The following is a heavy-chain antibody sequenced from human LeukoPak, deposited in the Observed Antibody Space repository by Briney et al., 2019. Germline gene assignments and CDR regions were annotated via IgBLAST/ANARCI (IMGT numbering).Heavy chain of an antibody. CDR3: AGGLGYFDFWSGYPLDY. CDR2: IYYSGNT. CDR1: GHSISSSSYY. V-gene: IGHV4-39*01. J-gene: IGHJ4*02. Sequence: PSETLSLNWTVYGHSISSSSYYWGWIRQPPGNGLAWIGSIYYSGNTYYNPSLKSRVTISLDTFKSQFSLKLSSVTAADTAVYYCAGGLGYFDFWSGYPLDYWGQGTLVTVSS. D-gene: IGHD3-3*01.